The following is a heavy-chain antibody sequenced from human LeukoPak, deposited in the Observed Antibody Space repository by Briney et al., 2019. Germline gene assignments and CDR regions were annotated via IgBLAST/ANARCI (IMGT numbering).Heavy chain of an antibody. D-gene: IGHD3-16*02. J-gene: IGHJ4*02. V-gene: IGHV3-21*01. CDR2: ISSSSSYI. CDR1: GFTFSSDS. Sequence: GGSLRLSCAASGFTFSSDSMNWVRQAPGKGLEWVSSISSSSSYIYYADSVKGRFTISRDDAKNSLYLQMNSLRAEDTAVYYCARDEDYVWGSYRLDYWGQGTLVTVSS. CDR3: ARDEDYVWGSYRLDY.